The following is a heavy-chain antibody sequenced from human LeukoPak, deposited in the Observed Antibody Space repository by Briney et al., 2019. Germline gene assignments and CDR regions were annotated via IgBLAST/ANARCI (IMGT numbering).Heavy chain of an antibody. CDR1: GGSFSGYY. Sequence: SETLSLTCAVYGGSFSGYYWSWFRQPPGKGLEWIGEINHSGSTNYNPSLKSRVTISVDTSKNQFSLRLSSVTPEDTAVYYCARLRYYDYGNTKSSFDYWGQGTLVTVSS. V-gene: IGHV4-34*01. J-gene: IGHJ4*02. CDR2: INHSGST. CDR3: ARLRYYDYGNTKSSFDY. D-gene: IGHD3-16*01.